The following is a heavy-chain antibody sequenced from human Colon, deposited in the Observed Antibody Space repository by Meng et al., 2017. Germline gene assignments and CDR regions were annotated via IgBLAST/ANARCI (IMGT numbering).Heavy chain of an antibody. V-gene: IGHV4-61*02. CDR3: ARGSLSTVTLYYYYGMDV. CDR1: GGSIGSGSYY. J-gene: IGHJ6*02. D-gene: IGHD4-17*01. Sequence: SETLSLTCTVSGGSIGSGSYYWSWIRQPAGKGLEWIGRIYTSGSTNYNPSLKSRVTISVDTSKNQFSLKLSSVTAADTAVYYCARGSLSTVTLYYYYGMDVWGQGTTVTVSS. CDR2: IYTSGST.